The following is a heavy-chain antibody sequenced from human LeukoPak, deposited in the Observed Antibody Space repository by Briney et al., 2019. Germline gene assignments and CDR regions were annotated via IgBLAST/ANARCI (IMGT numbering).Heavy chain of an antibody. J-gene: IGHJ4*02. V-gene: IGHV1-18*01. CDR2: ISAYNGST. Sequence: ASVKVSCKASGYTFTSYGISWGRQAPGQGLEWMGWISAYNGSTNYAQKLQGRVTMTTDTSTSTAYMELRSLRSDDTAVYYCARISYYYDSSGYDYWGQGTLVTVSS. D-gene: IGHD3-22*01. CDR3: ARISYYYDSSGYDY. CDR1: GYTFTSYG.